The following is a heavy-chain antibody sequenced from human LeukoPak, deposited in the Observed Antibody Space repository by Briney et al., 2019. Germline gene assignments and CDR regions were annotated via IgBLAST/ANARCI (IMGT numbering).Heavy chain of an antibody. CDR2: INTDGSDT. Sequence: SGGSLRLSCAASGFTFNTHWMHWVRQAPGKGLVWVSRINTDGSDTSYADFVKGRFTISRDNAKNTLYLQMSSLRAEDTAVYYCARVESGACSNSRCRNIDFWGQGTLVTVSS. D-gene: IGHD2-2*01. J-gene: IGHJ4*02. V-gene: IGHV3-74*01. CDR3: ARVESGACSNSRCRNIDF. CDR1: GFTFNTHW.